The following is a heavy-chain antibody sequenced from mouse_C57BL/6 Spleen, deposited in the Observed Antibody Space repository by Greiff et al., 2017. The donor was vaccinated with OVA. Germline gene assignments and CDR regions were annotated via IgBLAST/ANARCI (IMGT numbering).Heavy chain of an antibody. CDR2: IDPENGDT. CDR3: TTWDYDEAY. V-gene: IGHV14-4*01. CDR1: GFNIKDDY. J-gene: IGHJ3*01. D-gene: IGHD2-4*01. Sequence: EVQLQQSGAELVRPGASVKLSCTASGFNIKDDYMHWVKQRPEQGLEWIGWIDPENGDTEYASKFQGKATITADTSSNTAYLQLRSLTSEDTAVYYCTTWDYDEAYWGQGTLVTVSA.